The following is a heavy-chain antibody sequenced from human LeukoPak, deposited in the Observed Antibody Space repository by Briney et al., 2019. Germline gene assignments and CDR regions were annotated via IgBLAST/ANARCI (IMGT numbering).Heavy chain of an antibody. V-gene: IGHV3-33*08. D-gene: IGHD3-9*01. Sequence: GRSLRLSCAASGFTFSSYGMHWVRQAPGKGLEWVAVIWYGGSNKYYADSVKGRFTISRDNSKNTLYLQVNSLRAEDTAVYYCARGRYFDWLLSLFDYWGQGTLVTVSS. CDR3: ARGRYFDWLLSLFDY. CDR1: GFTFSSYG. J-gene: IGHJ4*02. CDR2: IWYGGSNK.